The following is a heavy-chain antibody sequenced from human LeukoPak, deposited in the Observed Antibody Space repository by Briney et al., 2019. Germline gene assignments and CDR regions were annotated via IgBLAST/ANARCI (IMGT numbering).Heavy chain of an antibody. CDR3: AKDMALYSSGYPYYFDY. J-gene: IGHJ4*02. V-gene: IGHV3-9*01. D-gene: IGHD3-22*01. CDR2: ISWNSGSI. CDR1: GFTFDDYA. Sequence: GGSLRLSCAASGFTFDDYAMHWVRQAPGKGLEWVSGISWNSGSIGYADSVKGRFTISRDNAKNSLYLQMSSLRAEDTALYYCAKDMALYSSGYPYYFDYWGQGTLVTVSS.